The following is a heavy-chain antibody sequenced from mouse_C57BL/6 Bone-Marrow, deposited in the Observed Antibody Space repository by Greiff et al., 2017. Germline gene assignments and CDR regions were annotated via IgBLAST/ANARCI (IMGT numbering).Heavy chain of an antibody. J-gene: IGHJ3*01. CDR2: INPSSGYT. V-gene: IGHV1-4*01. CDR1: GYTFTSYT. D-gene: IGHD3-3*01. Sequence: QVQLQQSGAELARPGASVKMSCKASGYTFTSYTMHWVKQRPGQGLEWIGYINPSSGYTKYNQKFKDKATLTADKSSSTAYMQLSSLTSEDSAVYCCARGRRGRGWFAYWGQGTLVTVSA. CDR3: ARGRRGRGWFAY.